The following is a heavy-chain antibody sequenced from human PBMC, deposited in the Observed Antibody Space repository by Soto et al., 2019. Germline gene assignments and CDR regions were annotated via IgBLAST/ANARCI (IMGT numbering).Heavy chain of an antibody. Sequence: QVTLKESGPVLVKPTETLTLTCTVSGFSLSNARMGVSWIRQPPGKALEWLAHIFSNDEKSYSTSLKSRLTISKDTSKSQVVLTMTNMDPVDTATYFCARIHLPLFGGYTNLIWFDPWGQGTLVTVSS. CDR3: ARIHLPLFGGYTNLIWFDP. J-gene: IGHJ5*02. CDR2: IFSNDEK. CDR1: GFSLSNARMG. D-gene: IGHD3-16*01. V-gene: IGHV2-26*01.